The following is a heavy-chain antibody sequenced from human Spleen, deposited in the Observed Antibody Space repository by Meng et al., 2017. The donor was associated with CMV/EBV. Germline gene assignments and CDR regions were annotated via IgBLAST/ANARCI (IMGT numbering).Heavy chain of an antibody. Sequence: SVKVSCKASGGTFSSYAINWVRQAPRQGLEWIGGIIPVFDTANYAQKFQGRVTITTDESTSTAYMELSSLRSDDTAVYYCARDKTPSLGYCSSTSCLGPNWFDPWGQGTLVTVSS. V-gene: IGHV1-69*05. D-gene: IGHD2-2*01. CDR3: ARDKTPSLGYCSSTSCLGPNWFDP. J-gene: IGHJ5*02. CDR1: GGTFSSYA. CDR2: IIPVFDTA.